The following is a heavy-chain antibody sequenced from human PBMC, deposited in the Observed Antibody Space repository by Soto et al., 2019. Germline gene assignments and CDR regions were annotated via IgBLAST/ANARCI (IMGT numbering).Heavy chain of an antibody. CDR2: IYFSGSA. CDR3: ARARLYCSGDSCWPSGFDP. Sequence: PSETLSLTCIVSGGSVRSGNYYWSWIRQPPQKGLEWIGYIYFSGSANYNPSLQSRVTISVNTSKDQFSLKLTSVTAADTAVYYCARARLYCSGDSCWPSGFDPWGQGTLVTVSS. J-gene: IGHJ5*02. D-gene: IGHD2-15*01. CDR1: GGSVRSGNYY. V-gene: IGHV4-61*01.